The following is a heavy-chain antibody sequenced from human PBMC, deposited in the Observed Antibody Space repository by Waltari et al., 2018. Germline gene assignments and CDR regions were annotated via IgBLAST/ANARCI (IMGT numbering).Heavy chain of an antibody. CDR2: IYSSGLS. CDR3: ARGYVDKSLDAFDV. V-gene: IGHV4-39*07. CDR1: CDFLNRSGFY. Sequence: QLRLQESGPGLVKPSETLALHCPVSCDFLNRSGFYWGWIRPPPGKGLELIGNIYSSGLSYSTPTLQSRVTISLDSSKNRVSLNLNSVTVADTSVYFCARGYVDKSLDAFDVWGQGTLFIVSS. J-gene: IGHJ3*01. D-gene: IGHD5-12*01.